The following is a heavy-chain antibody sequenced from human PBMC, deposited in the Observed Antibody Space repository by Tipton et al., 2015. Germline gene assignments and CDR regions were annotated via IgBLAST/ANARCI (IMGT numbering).Heavy chain of an antibody. Sequence: TLSLTCAVSAYSISTDYYWVWIRQPPGKGLEWIGAISHSGSTYYTPSLKSRVTISADTSKNQFSLRLSSVTAADTAVYYCACHDYDLLTRDYQTVDYWGQGTRVTVSS. CDR1: AYSISTDYY. V-gene: IGHV4-38-2*01. CDR2: ISHSGST. CDR3: ACHDYDLLTRDYQTVDY. D-gene: IGHD3-9*01. J-gene: IGHJ4*02.